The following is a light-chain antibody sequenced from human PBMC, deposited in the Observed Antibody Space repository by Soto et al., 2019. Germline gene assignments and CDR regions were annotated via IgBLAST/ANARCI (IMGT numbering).Light chain of an antibody. Sequence: EIVLTQSPGTLSLSPGERATLSCRASQSVSSSYLAWHQQKPGQAPRLLIYGASSRATGIPDRFSGSGSGTDFTLTISRLEPEDFAVYYCQQYGNSPYTFGQGTKVDIK. J-gene: IGKJ2*01. CDR3: QQYGNSPYT. CDR2: GAS. V-gene: IGKV3-20*01. CDR1: QSVSSSY.